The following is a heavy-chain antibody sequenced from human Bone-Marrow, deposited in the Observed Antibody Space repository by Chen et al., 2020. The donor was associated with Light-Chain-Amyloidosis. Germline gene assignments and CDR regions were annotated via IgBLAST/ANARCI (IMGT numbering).Heavy chain of an antibody. Sequence: EVQLVETGGGVVRPGESLRLSCAVSGFNLDDYGMSWVRQAPGKGLEWVSRINGDGSSTSYADSVKGRFTISRDNAKNTLYLQMNSLRAEDTAVYYCARAYCSGDSCPNSLGYWGQGTLVTVSS. D-gene: IGHD2-15*01. V-gene: IGHV3-74*02. CDR3: ARAYCSGDSCPNSLGY. J-gene: IGHJ4*02. CDR1: GFNLDDYG. CDR2: INGDGSST.